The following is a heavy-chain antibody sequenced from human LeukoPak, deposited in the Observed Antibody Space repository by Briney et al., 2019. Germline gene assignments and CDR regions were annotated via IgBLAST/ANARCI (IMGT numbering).Heavy chain of an antibody. J-gene: IGHJ4*02. CDR3: TTDHYYDFWSGHQVEYYFDY. CDR2: INTDGSST. V-gene: IGHV3-74*01. CDR1: GFTFSSYW. Sequence: GGSLRLSYAASGFTFSSYWMHWVRQAPGKGLVWVSRINTDGSSTTYADSVKGRFTISRDNAKNTLYLQMNSLKTEDTAVYYCTTDHYYDFWSGHQVEYYFDYWGQGTLVTVSS. D-gene: IGHD3-3*01.